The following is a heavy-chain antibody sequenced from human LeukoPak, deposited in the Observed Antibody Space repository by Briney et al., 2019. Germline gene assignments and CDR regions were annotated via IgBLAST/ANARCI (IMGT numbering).Heavy chain of an antibody. D-gene: IGHD3-10*01. Sequence: PGGSLRLSCAASGFTFRSYSMNWVRQAPGKGLEWVSSINSDSNYIYYADSVQGRFTISRDNAKNSLYLQMNSLRDEDTAVYYCAVAYYYGSGDAFDIWGQGTKVTVSS. J-gene: IGHJ3*02. CDR3: AVAYYYGSGDAFDI. V-gene: IGHV3-21*01. CDR1: GFTFRSYS. CDR2: INSDSNYI.